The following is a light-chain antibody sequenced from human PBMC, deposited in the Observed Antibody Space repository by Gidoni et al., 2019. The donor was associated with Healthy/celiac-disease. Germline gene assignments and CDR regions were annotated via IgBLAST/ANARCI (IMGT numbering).Light chain of an antibody. CDR3: SSYAGSNNWV. Sequence: QPARTQPPSASGSPGHPVTISCTGTSSEVGGYNYVSWYQQQPGKAPKLMSYEVSRRPSGVPDRLSGCKSGNTASLTVSGLQAEDEADYYCSSYAGSNNWVFGGGTKLTVL. CDR2: EVS. J-gene: IGLJ2*01. V-gene: IGLV2-8*01. CDR1: SSEVGGYNY.